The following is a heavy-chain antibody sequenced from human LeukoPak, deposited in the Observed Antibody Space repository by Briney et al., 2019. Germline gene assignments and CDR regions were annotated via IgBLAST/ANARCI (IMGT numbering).Heavy chain of an antibody. V-gene: IGHV3-23*01. CDR3: AKGGKWDVTPFDY. CDR2: ISGGGGST. J-gene: IGHJ4*02. CDR1: GFTFTSYS. Sequence: GGSLRLSCAASGFTFTSYSMDWVRQAPGKGLEWVSTISGGGGSTYYADSVKGRFTISGDNSKNTLYLQVNSLRAEDTAVYYCAKGGKWDVTPFDYWGQGTLVTVSS. D-gene: IGHD1-26*01.